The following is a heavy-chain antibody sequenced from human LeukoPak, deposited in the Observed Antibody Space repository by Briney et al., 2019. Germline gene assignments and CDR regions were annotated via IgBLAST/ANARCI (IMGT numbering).Heavy chain of an antibody. J-gene: IGHJ4*02. D-gene: IGHD3-16*01. CDR2: INPNSGDT. CDR3: ARVVSGGVTWAY. V-gene: IGHV1-2*02. CDR1: GYTFTTYY. Sequence: ASVKVSCKASGYTFTTYYMHWVRQAPGQGPEWMGWINPNSGDTKYAQNLQGRVTLTSDTSINTAYMELSRLRSDDTAVYFCARVVSGGVTWAYWGQGTLVTVSS.